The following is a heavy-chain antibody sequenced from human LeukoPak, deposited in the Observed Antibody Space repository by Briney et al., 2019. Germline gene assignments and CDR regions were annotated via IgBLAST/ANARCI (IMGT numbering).Heavy chain of an antibody. J-gene: IGHJ4*02. CDR3: ARPRRGTNTIDY. D-gene: IGHD1-1*01. V-gene: IGHV4-4*02. Sequence: SETLSLTCAVSGDSISSNNWWTWVRPPPGKGLEWIGEIYHSGTTNYNPSLKSRVTMSEDTTNDQTSLEVSSVTAADTAIYYCARPRRGTNTIDYWGRGTLVTVSS. CDR2: IYHSGTT. CDR1: GDSISSNNW.